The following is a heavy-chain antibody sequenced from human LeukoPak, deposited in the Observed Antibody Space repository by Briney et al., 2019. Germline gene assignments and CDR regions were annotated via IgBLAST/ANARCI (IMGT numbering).Heavy chain of an antibody. CDR1: GYTFTDYY. J-gene: IGHJ4*02. CDR2: ISAYNGDT. V-gene: IGHV1-18*04. CDR3: ASALTAVVTPDY. D-gene: IGHD4-23*01. Sequence: ASVKVSCKASGYTFTDYYMHWVRQAPGQALEWMGWISAYNGDTNYAQKLQGRVTMTTDTSTSTAYMELRSLRSDDTAVYYCASALTAVVTPDYWGQGTLVTVSS.